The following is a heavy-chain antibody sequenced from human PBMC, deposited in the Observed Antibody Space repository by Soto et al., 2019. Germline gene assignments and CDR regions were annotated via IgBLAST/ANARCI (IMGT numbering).Heavy chain of an antibody. CDR3: ARDGSYGDPAWYFDL. Sequence: SVKVSCKASGGTFSSYAISWVRQAPGQGLEWMGGIIPIFGTANYAQKFQGRVTITADESTSTAYMELSSLRSEDTAVYYCARDGSYGDPAWYFDLWGRGTLVTVSS. CDR2: IIPIFGTA. V-gene: IGHV1-69*13. CDR1: GGTFSSYA. D-gene: IGHD1-26*01. J-gene: IGHJ2*01.